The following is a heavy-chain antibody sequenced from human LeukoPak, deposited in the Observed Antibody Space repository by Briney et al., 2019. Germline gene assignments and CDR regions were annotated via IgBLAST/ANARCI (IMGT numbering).Heavy chain of an antibody. V-gene: IGHV4-39*05. CDR3: ARHSGSGSLSRPFDP. J-gene: IGHJ5*02. Sequence: SETPFLTCSVSGGSVTSGGFYWGWLRQPPGKGPEWIATIYYTGSTYYNPSLQSRVTISIDTSKNQFSLRLTSVTATDTAVYHCARHSGSGSLSRPFDPWGQGTLVTVSS. CDR2: IYYTGST. D-gene: IGHD3-10*01. CDR1: GGSVTSGGFY.